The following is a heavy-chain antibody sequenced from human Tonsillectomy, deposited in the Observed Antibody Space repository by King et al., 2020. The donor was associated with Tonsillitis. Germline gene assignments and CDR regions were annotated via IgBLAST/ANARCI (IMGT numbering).Heavy chain of an antibody. D-gene: IGHD3-10*01. CDR2: IYYSGST. CDR1: RGSISSYY. V-gene: IGHV4-59*01. J-gene: IGHJ6*02. CDR3: ARVEYNGSGSDCYGMDV. Sequence: VQLQESGPGLVKPSETLSLTCTISRGSISSYYWSWIRQPPGKGLEWIGNIYYSGSTNYHPSLKSRVTISVAPSKNQFSLKLSSVTAADTAVYYCARVEYNGSGSDCYGMDVWGQGTTVTVSS.